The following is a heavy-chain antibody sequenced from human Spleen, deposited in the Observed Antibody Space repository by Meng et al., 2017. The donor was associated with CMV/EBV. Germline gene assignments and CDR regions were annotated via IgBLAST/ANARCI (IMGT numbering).Heavy chain of an antibody. V-gene: IGHV3-48*03. J-gene: IGHJ4*02. D-gene: IGHD3-16*02. CDR1: GFTFSNYE. Sequence: GESLKISCAASGFTFSNYEMNWVRQAPGKGLEWVSYISTGGTTIYHADSVKGRFTISRDNAKNSLYLQMNSLRAEDTAVYYCAKIWAFGGVVADYWGQGTLVTVSS. CDR3: AKIWAFGGVVADY. CDR2: ISTGGTTI.